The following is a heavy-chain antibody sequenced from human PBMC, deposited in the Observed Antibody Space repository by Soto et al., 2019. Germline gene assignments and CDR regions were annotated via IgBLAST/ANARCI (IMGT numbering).Heavy chain of an antibody. CDR3: AKVLSPWDSSGYLAFGYYYGMDV. CDR2: ISYDGSNK. J-gene: IGHJ6*02. CDR1: GFTFSSYG. D-gene: IGHD3-22*01. V-gene: IGHV3-30*18. Sequence: QVQLVESGGGVVQPGRSLRLSCAASGFTFSSYGMHWVRQAPGKGLEWVAVISYDGSNKYYADSVKGRFTISRDNSKNTLYLQMNSLRAEDTAVYYCAKVLSPWDSSGYLAFGYYYGMDVWGQGTTVTVSS.